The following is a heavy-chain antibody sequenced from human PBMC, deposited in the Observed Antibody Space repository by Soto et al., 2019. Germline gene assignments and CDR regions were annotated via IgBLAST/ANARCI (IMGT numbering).Heavy chain of an antibody. D-gene: IGHD5-12*01. Sequence: PGESLKISCKGSGYSFTNYWIGWVRQMPGKGLEWMGIIYAGDSDARYSPSFQGQVNISGDKSIRTAYLKLSSVTAADTAVYYCAYSGYDRYYFDYWGQGTLVTVSS. CDR2: IYAGDSDA. J-gene: IGHJ4*02. CDR1: GYSFTNYW. V-gene: IGHV5-51*01. CDR3: AYSGYDRYYFDY.